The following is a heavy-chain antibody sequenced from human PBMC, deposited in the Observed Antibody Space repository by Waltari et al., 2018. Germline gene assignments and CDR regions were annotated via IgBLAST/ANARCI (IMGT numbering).Heavy chain of an antibody. J-gene: IGHJ4*02. CDR3: AKGYYGDYNYFDY. Sequence: EVQLVESGGGLVQPGRSLRLSCAASGFTFDDYAMQWVRQAPGKGLEWVSGISWNSGSIGYADSVKGRFTISRDNAKNSLYLQMNSLRAEDTALYYCAKGYYGDYNYFDYWGQGTLVTVSS. V-gene: IGHV3-9*01. CDR2: ISWNSGSI. CDR1: GFTFDDYA. D-gene: IGHD4-17*01.